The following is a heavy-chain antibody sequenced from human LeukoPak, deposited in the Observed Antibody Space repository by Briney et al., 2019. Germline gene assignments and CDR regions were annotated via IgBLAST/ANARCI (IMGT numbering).Heavy chain of an antibody. CDR1: GGAITNYY. D-gene: IGHD2-2*01. V-gene: IGHV4-59*01. CDR2: VYYTGIT. J-gene: IGHJ6*03. CDR3: ARCPIVVVPAAIRYYYYYMDV. Sequence: SETLSLTCGVSGGAITNYYWNWIREAPGKGLEWLGDVYYTGITTYNPSVKSRITISLDSSKKQISLKLRSVTAADTAVYYCARCPIVVVPAAIRYYYYYMDVWGKGTTVTVSS.